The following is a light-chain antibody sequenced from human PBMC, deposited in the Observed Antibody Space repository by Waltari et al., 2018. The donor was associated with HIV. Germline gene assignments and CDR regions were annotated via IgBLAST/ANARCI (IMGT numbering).Light chain of an antibody. J-gene: IGKJ3*01. CDR3: QQSFSGLT. Sequence: DIQMTQSPPSLSASLGDRVIITCRASQSISVYLNWYQQKPGRVPKLLIYAASSLHTGVPPRFSASGSGTEFTLTINSLQPEDFATYYCQQSFSGLTFGPGTKVDV. CDR2: AAS. CDR1: QSISVY. V-gene: IGKV1-39*01.